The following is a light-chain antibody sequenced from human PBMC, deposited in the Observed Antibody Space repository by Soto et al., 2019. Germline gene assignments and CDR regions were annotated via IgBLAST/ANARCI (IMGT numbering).Light chain of an antibody. J-gene: IGKJ1*01. CDR1: QSVSNNY. Sequence: EIVVTQSPVTLSRSPGERATLSCRASQSVSNNYLAWYQQKPGQAPRLLIYGASNRATGIPDRFSGSGSGTDFTLTISRLEPEDFAVYYCQQYGSSGTFGQGTKVDIK. CDR3: QQYGSSGT. CDR2: GAS. V-gene: IGKV3-20*01.